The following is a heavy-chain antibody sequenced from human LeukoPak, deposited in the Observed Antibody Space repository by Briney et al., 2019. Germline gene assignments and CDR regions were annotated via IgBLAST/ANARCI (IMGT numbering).Heavy chain of an antibody. CDR1: GGSISITSYY. Sequence: SETLSLTCTVSGGSISITSYYWAWIRQPPGKGLEWIASVYFDGSTYYTPSLKSRLTISVDTSRNQLSLKVSSVTAADTAVYYCARHSVSGADDYWGQGTLVTVSS. CDR2: VYFDGST. J-gene: IGHJ4*02. CDR3: ARHSVSGADDY. V-gene: IGHV4-39*01. D-gene: IGHD6-19*01.